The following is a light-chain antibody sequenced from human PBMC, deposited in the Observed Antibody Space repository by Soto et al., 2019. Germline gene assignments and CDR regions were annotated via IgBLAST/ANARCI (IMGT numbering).Light chain of an antibody. CDR3: QQYGSSRWT. CDR1: QSVGSAY. CDR2: GAS. Sequence: EIVLTQSPGTLSLSPGERATLSCRASQSVGSAYLAWYQHKPGQAPRLLIYGASSRATGIPDRISGSGSGTDFTLTISRLEPEDVAVYYYQQYGSSRWTFGQGTKVEAK. V-gene: IGKV3-20*01. J-gene: IGKJ1*01.